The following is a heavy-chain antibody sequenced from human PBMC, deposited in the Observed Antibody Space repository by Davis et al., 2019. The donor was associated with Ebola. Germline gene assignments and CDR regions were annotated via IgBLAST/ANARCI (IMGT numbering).Heavy chain of an antibody. J-gene: IGHJ6*02. CDR2: ISSSSSYI. V-gene: IGHV3-21*01. D-gene: IGHD5-18*01. CDR1: GFTFSSYW. CDR3: AREYNYGYGMDV. Sequence: PGGSLRLSCAASGFTFSSYWMHWVRQAPGKGLEWVSSISSSSSYIYYADSVKGRFTISRDNAKNSLSLHMNSLRDEDTAVYYCAREYNYGYGMDVWGQGTTVTVSS.